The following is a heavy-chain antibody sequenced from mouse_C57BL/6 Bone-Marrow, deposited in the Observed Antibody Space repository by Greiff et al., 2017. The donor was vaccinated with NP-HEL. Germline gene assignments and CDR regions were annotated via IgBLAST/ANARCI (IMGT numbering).Heavy chain of an antibody. Sequence: QVQLQQPGAELVMPGASVKLSCKASGYTFTSYWMHWVKQRPGQGLEWIGEIDPSDSYTNYNQKFKGKSTLTVDKSSSTAYMQLSSLTSEDSAVYYCARLGYSDVWGTGTTVTVSA. D-gene: IGHD4-1*01. V-gene: IGHV1-69*01. J-gene: IGHJ1*03. CDR2: IDPSDSYT. CDR3: ARLGYSDV. CDR1: GYTFTSYW.